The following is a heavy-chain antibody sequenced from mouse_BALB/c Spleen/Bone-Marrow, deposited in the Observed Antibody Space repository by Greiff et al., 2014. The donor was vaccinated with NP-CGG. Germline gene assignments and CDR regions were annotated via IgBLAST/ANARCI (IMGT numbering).Heavy chain of an antibody. CDR3: ARITMATGAMDY. CDR1: GFSLTSYG. V-gene: IGHV2-9*02. D-gene: IGHD1-2*01. CDR2: IWAGGST. J-gene: IGHJ4*01. Sequence: VQLVESGPGLVAPSQSLSITCTVSGFSLTSYGVHWVRQPPGRGQEWLGVIWAGGSTNYNSALMSRLSISKDNSKSQVFLKMNSLQTDDTAMYYCARITMATGAMDYWGQGTSVTVSS.